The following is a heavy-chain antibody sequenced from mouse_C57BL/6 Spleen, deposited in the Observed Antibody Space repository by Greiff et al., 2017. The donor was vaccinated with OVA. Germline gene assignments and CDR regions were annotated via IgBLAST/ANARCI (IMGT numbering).Heavy chain of an antibody. CDR2: ISSGGSYT. Sequence: EVQGVESGGDLVKPGGSLKLSCAASGFTFSSYGMSWVRQTPDKRLEWVATISSGGSYTYYPDSVKGRFTISRDNAKNTLYLQMSSLKSEDTAMYYCASPYDYGAWFAYWGQGTLVTVSA. D-gene: IGHD2-4*01. J-gene: IGHJ3*01. CDR3: ASPYDYGAWFAY. CDR1: GFTFSSYG. V-gene: IGHV5-6*01.